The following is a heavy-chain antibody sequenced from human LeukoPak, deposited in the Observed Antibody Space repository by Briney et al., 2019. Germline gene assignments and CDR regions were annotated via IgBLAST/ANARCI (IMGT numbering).Heavy chain of an antibody. CDR1: GFTFSSYR. CDR2: IKEDGSDK. V-gene: IGHV3-7*04. CDR3: ARELNWDADY. J-gene: IGHJ4*02. D-gene: IGHD1-1*01. Sequence: PGGSLRLSCAASGFTFSSYRMNWVRKAPGKGLEWVAHIKEDGSDKYHVDSVKGRFTISRDNAKNSLYLQMNSLRAEDTAVYYCARELNWDADYWGQGTLVTVSS.